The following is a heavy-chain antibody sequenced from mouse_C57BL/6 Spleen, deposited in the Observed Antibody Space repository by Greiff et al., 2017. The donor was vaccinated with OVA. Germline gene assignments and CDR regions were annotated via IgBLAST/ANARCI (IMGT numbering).Heavy chain of an antibody. V-gene: IGHV1-39*01. J-gene: IGHJ4*01. Sequence: VQLKESGPELVKPGASVKISCKASGYSFTDYNMNWVKQSNGKSLEWIGVINPNYGTTSYNQKFKGKATLTVDQSSSTAYMQLNSLTSEDSAVYYCARGITTVVATRLHAMDYWGQGTSVTVSS. CDR3: ARGITTVVATRLHAMDY. CDR1: GYSFTDYN. CDR2: INPNYGTT. D-gene: IGHD1-1*01.